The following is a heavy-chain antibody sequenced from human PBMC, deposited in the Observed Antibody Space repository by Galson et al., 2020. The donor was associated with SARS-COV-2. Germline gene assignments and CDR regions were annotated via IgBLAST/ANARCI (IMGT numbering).Heavy chain of an antibody. CDR2: ISGSGGST. J-gene: IGHJ4*02. Sequence: TGGSLRLSCAASGFTFSSYAMSWVRQAPGKGLEWVSAISGSGGSTYYADSVKGRFTISRDNSKNTLYLQMNSLRAEDTAVYYCAKVQDTAMAQPPPDFDYWGQGTLVTVSS. V-gene: IGHV3-23*01. CDR1: GFTFSSYA. CDR3: AKVQDTAMAQPPPDFDY. D-gene: IGHD5-18*01.